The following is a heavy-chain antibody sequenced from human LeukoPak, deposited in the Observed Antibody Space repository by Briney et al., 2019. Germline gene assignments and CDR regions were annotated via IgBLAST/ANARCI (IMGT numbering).Heavy chain of an antibody. CDR3: ASDTYYDFWSDSYYFDY. V-gene: IGHV1-69*04. Sequence: SVKVSCKASGGTFSSYAISWVRQAPGQGLEWMGRIIPILGTANYAQKFQGRVTITADKYTSTAYMELSSLRSEDTAVYYCASDTYYDFWSDSYYFDYWGQGTLVTVSS. CDR2: IIPILGTA. J-gene: IGHJ4*02. D-gene: IGHD3-3*01. CDR1: GGTFSSYA.